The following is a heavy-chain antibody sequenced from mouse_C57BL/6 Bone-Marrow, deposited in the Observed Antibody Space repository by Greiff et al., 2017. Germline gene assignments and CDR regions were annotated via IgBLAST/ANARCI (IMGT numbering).Heavy chain of an antibody. D-gene: IGHD1-1*01. CDR2: IYPRSGNT. CDR3: IITTVVARYWYFDV. Sequence: VQLQESGAELARPGASVKLSCKASGYTFTSYGISWVKQRTGQGLEWIGEIYPRSGNTYYNEKFKGKATLTADKSSSTAYMELRSLTSEDAAVYFCIITTVVARYWYFDVGGTGTTVTVSS. V-gene: IGHV1-81*01. CDR1: GYTFTSYG. J-gene: IGHJ1*03.